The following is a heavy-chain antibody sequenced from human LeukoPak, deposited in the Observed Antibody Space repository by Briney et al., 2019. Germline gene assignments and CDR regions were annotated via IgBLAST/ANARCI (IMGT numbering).Heavy chain of an antibody. CDR3: AELGITMIGGV. J-gene: IGHJ6*04. CDR2: ISSSSSYI. CDR1: GFTFSSYS. Sequence: GGSLRLSCAASGFTFSSYSMNWVRQAPGKGLEWVSSISSSSSYIYYADSVKGRFTISRDNAKNSLYLQMNSLRAEDTAVYYCAELGITMIGGVWGKGNTVTISS. D-gene: IGHD3-10*02. V-gene: IGHV3-21*01.